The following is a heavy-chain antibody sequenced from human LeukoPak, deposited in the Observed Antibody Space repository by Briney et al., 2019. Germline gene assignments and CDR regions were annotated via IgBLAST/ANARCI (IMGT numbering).Heavy chain of an antibody. CDR2: ITGGGGRT. CDR3: AKGALGYCSGGSCYPYY. D-gene: IGHD2-15*01. Sequence: GGSLRLSCAASGFTFSSYAMSWVRQAPGEGLRWVSAITGGGGRTYYADSGKGRFTISRDNSKNPLYLQINSLRAEDTAIDYCAKGALGYCSGGSCYPYYWGQGTLVTVSS. V-gene: IGHV3-23*01. J-gene: IGHJ4*02. CDR1: GFTFSSYA.